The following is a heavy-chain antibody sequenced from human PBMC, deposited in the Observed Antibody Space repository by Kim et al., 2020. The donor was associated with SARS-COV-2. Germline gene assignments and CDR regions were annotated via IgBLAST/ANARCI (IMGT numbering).Heavy chain of an antibody. CDR3: ARDVWFGDLLIDY. D-gene: IGHD3-10*01. V-gene: IGHV6-1*01. J-gene: IGHJ4*02. Sequence: DYAVSVKSRIPIKPDTSKHQVSLQLDSVTPEDTDVYYCARDVWFGDLLIDYWGQGTLVTVSS.